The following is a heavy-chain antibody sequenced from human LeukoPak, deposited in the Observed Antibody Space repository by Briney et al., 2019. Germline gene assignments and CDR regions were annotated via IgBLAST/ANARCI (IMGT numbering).Heavy chain of an antibody. J-gene: IGHJ6*02. D-gene: IGHD3-10*01. CDR3: ARALYYYGSGSYYTSPNYYGMDV. CDR2: ISAYNGNT. Sequence: ASVKVSCKASGYTFTSYGISWVRQAPGQGLEWMGRISAYNGNTNYAQKLQGRVTMTTDTSTSTAYMELRSLRSDDTAVYYCARALYYYGSGSYYTSPNYYGMDVWGQGTTVTVSS. V-gene: IGHV1-18*01. CDR1: GYTFTSYG.